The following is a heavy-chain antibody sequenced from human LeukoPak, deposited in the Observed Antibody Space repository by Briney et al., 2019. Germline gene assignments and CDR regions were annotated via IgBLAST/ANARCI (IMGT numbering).Heavy chain of an antibody. Sequence: GGSLRLSCAASGFTFSSYGMHWVRQAPGKGLERVAVIWYDGSNKYYADSVKGRFTISRDNSKNTLYLQMNSLRAEDTAVYYCARDRVSYCSSTSCAVVQHWGQGTLVTVSS. CDR1: GFTFSSYG. CDR3: ARDRVSYCSSTSCAVVQH. D-gene: IGHD2-2*01. CDR2: IWYDGSNK. J-gene: IGHJ1*01. V-gene: IGHV3-33*01.